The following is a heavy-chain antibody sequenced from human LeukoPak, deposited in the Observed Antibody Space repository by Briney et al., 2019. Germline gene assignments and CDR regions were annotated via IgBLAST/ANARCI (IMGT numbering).Heavy chain of an antibody. V-gene: IGHV4-30-2*01. CDR1: GGSISSGGYS. CDR3: ARELMQYWNAFDI. D-gene: IGHD2-8*01. J-gene: IGHJ3*02. CDR2: IYHSGST. Sequence: KTSETLSLTCAVSGGSISSGGYSWSWIRQPPGKGLERIGYIYHSGSTYYNPSLKSRVTISVDRSKNQFSLKLSSVTAADTAVYYCARELMQYWNAFDIWGQGTMVTVSS.